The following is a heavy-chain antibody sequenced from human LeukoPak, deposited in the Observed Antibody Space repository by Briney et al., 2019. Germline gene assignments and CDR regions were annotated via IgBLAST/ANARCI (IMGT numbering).Heavy chain of an antibody. V-gene: IGHV1-8*03. D-gene: IGHD3-16*01. CDR3: AREAPFGGGGTFDY. CDR1: GYTFTTYD. J-gene: IGHJ4*02. Sequence: ASVKVSCKASGYTFTTYDINWVRQATGQGPEWMGWMSPHNDYTGYAQKFQGRVTFSRDTSISTAYMELSSLKSEDTAVYYCAREAPFGGGGTFDYWGQGSLVTVSS. CDR2: MSPHNDYT.